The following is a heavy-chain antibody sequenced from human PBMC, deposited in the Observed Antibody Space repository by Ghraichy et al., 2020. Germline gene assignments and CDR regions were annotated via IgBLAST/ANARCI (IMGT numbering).Heavy chain of an antibody. CDR3: ARLAVAGLSRYYFDY. Sequence: GGSLRLSCAASGFTFSSYSMNWVRQAPGKGLEWVSYISSSSSTIYYADSVKGRFTLSRDNAKNSLYLKMNSLRDEDTAVYYCARLAVAGLSRYYFDYWGQGTLVTVSS. V-gene: IGHV3-48*02. CDR2: ISSSSSTI. D-gene: IGHD6-19*01. J-gene: IGHJ4*02. CDR1: GFTFSSYS.